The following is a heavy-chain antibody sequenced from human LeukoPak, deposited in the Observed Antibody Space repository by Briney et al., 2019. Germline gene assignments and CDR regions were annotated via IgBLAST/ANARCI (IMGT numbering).Heavy chain of an antibody. CDR1: GFSFSSYS. Sequence: PGGSLRLSCAASGFSFSSYSMNWVRQAPGKGLEWVSSIGSTPTYIYYADSVKGRFTISRDNAKNSLYLQMNSLRAEDTAVYYCAIGRRVRGYYFDYWGQGTLVTVSS. CDR2: IGSTPTYI. CDR3: AIGRRVRGYYFDY. J-gene: IGHJ4*02. D-gene: IGHD3-22*01. V-gene: IGHV3-21*01.